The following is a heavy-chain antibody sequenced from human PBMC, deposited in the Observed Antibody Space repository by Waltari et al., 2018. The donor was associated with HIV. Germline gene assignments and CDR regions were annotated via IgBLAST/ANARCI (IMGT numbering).Heavy chain of an antibody. CDR1: GYTFTAYY. J-gene: IGHJ4*02. CDR2: SNLNSGDT. Sequence: QVQLVQSGAEVKKPGASVKVSCKASGYTFTAYYMHWVRQAPGQGLEWMGQSNLNSGDTNYGQKFQGRVTMTRDTSISTADMELSVLRSDDTAVYYCARDSYYYDSSGFFPDFWGQGTLVTVSS. V-gene: IGHV1-2*06. D-gene: IGHD3-22*01. CDR3: ARDSYYYDSSGFFPDF.